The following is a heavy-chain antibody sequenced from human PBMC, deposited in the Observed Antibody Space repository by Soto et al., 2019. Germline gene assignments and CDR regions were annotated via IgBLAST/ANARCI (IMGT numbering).Heavy chain of an antibody. Sequence: PGGSLRLSCASSGFTFSSYSMNWVRQAPGKGLEWVSSISSSSSYIYYADSVKGRFTISRDNAKNSLYLQMNSLRAEDTAVYYCARPPYYYDTSGLGYCGQGTLVTVSS. CDR2: ISSSSSYI. CDR3: ARPPYYYDTSGLGY. V-gene: IGHV3-21*01. CDR1: GFTFSSYS. D-gene: IGHD3-22*01. J-gene: IGHJ4*02.